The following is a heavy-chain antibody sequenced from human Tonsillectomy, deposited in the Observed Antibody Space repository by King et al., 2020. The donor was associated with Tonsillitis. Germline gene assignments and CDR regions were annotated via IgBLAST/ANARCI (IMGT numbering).Heavy chain of an antibody. CDR2: INPNSGGT. CDR1: GYTFTGYY. V-gene: IGHV1-2*02. Sequence: VQLVQSGAEVKKPGASVKVSCKASGYTFTGYYMHWVRQAPGQGLEWMGWINPNSGGTIYAQKFQGRVTMTRDTSISTAYMELSWLRSDDTAVYYCARVNEYYYDSSGYPIDYWGQGTLVTVSS. D-gene: IGHD3-22*01. J-gene: IGHJ4*02. CDR3: ARVNEYYYDSSGYPIDY.